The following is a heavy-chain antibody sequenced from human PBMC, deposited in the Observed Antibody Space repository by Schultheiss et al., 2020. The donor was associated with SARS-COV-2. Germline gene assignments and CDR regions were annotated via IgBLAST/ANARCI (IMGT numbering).Heavy chain of an antibody. V-gene: IGHV3-23*01. CDR1: GFTFSSYA. Sequence: GESLKISCAASGFTFSSYAMSWVRQAPGKGLEWVSAISGSGGSTYYADSVKGRFTISRDNSKNTLYLQMNSLRAEDTAVYYCAKSRSSVAGTSGYFDYWGQGTLVTVSS. CDR3: AKSRSSVAGTSGYFDY. D-gene: IGHD6-19*01. CDR2: ISGSGGST. J-gene: IGHJ4*02.